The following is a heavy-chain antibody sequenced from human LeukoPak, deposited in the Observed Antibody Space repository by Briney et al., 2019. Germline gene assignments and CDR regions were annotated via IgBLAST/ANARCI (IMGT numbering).Heavy chain of an antibody. J-gene: IGHJ4*02. V-gene: IGHV3-21*01. CDR1: GFTFSSYS. Sequence: GGSLRLSCAASGFTFSSYSMNWVRQAPGKGLEWVSSISSSSSYIYYADSVKGRFTISRDNAKNSLYLQMNSLRAEDTAVYYCVRDGGFCSGGSCYAEYYFDYWGQGTLVTVSS. CDR2: ISSSSSYI. D-gene: IGHD2-15*01. CDR3: VRDGGFCSGGSCYAEYYFDY.